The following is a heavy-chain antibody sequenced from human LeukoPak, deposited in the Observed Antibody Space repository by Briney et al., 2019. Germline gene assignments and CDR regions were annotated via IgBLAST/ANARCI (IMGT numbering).Heavy chain of an antibody. J-gene: IGHJ3*02. V-gene: IGHV1-8*03. CDR2: MNPDSGNT. D-gene: IGHD3-16*02. Sequence: ASVKVSCKASGYTFTSYDINWVRQATGQGLEWMGWMNPDSGNTAYGQKFQGRVTITRNTSISTAYMELSSLRSEDTAVYYCARLSRLFDGFDIWGQGTMVTVSS. CDR3: ARLSRLFDGFDI. CDR1: GYTFTSYD.